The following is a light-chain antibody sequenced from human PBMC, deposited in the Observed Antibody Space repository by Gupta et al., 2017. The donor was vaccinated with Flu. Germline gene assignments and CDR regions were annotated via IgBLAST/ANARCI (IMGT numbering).Light chain of an antibody. Sequence: PSSLSASVGDRVTITCRASQSVSNFLHWYQQKPGKVPKLLIYAASTWQGGVPSRFSGSGSGTDFTLTINRLQLEDFATYYCQQGDSTPQTFGRGTTVEIK. CDR1: QSVSNF. CDR2: AAS. J-gene: IGKJ4*02. CDR3: QQGDSTPQT. V-gene: IGKV1-39*01.